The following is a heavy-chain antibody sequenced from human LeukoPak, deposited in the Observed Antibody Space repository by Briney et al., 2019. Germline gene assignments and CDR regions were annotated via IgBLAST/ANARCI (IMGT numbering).Heavy chain of an antibody. D-gene: IGHD3-22*01. J-gene: IGHJ4*02. CDR3: ARVPVYCGSSGYYYNTRNYYFDC. CDR1: GYSVSSNSAA. CDR2: TYYRCKWYH. V-gene: IGHV6-1*01. Sequence: SQTLSLTCAISGYSVSSNSAAWNWIRQSPTKGLEWLGRTYYRCKWYHDYAVYGQSPITINPDTYKNPFSLQLNSLTPEDTAVYYCARVPVYCGSSGYYYNTRNYYFDCWGQGTLVTVSS.